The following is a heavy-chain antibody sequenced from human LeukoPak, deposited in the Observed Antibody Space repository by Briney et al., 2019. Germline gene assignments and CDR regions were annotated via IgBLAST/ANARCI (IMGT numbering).Heavy chain of an antibody. Sequence: GGSLRLSCAASGFTFSSYGMHWVRQAPGKGLEWVAVIWYDGSNKYYADSVKGRFTISRDNSKNTLYLQMNSLRAEDTAVYYCAREVGSYYRYFDNWGQGTLVTVSS. CDR3: AREVGSYYRYFDN. CDR2: IWYDGSNK. D-gene: IGHD1-26*01. V-gene: IGHV3-33*01. J-gene: IGHJ4*02. CDR1: GFTFSSYG.